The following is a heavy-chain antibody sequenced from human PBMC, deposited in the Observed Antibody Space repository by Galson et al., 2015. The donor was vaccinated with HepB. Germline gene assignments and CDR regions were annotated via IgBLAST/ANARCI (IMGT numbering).Heavy chain of an antibody. CDR3: ARDSLGGFGAHDC. CDR2: ISSSRSYI. CDR1: GFPFSDFT. Sequence: SLRLSCAASGFPFSDFTMNWVRQAPGKGLEWISLISSSRSYIYYADSVKGRFTISRDNTKNSLYLLMNNLRAEDTAVYYCARDSLGGFGAHDCWGQGSLVTVSS. J-gene: IGHJ4*02. V-gene: IGHV3-21*01. D-gene: IGHD5-12*01.